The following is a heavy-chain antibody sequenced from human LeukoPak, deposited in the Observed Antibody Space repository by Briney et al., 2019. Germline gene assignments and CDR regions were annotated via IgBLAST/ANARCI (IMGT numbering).Heavy chain of an antibody. D-gene: IGHD3-22*01. J-gene: IGHJ3*02. CDR2: INHSGST. V-gene: IGHV4-34*01. CDR1: GGSFSGYY. CDR3: ARAPPYYDSSGYYYGAFDI. Sequence: MPSETLSLTCAVYGGSFSGYYWSWIRQPPGKGLEWIGEINHSGSTNYNPSLKSRVTISVDTSKNQFSLKLSSVTAADTAVYYCARAPPYYDSSGYYYGAFDIWGQGTMATVSS.